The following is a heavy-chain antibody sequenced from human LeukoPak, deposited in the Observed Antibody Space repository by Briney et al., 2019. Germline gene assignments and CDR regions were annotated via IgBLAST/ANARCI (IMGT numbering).Heavy chain of an antibody. V-gene: IGHV4-39*01. CDR1: GGSISSSNYY. CDR2: IYYSGIT. Sequence: SETLSLTCTVSGGSISSSNYYWGWIRQPPGKGLDWIGSIYYSGITYYNPSLKGRVTISVDTSKNQFSLKLSSVTAADTAVYYCARQHNWNSGSYQGIDYWGQGTLVTVSS. J-gene: IGHJ4*02. CDR3: ARQHNWNSGSYQGIDY. D-gene: IGHD1-26*01.